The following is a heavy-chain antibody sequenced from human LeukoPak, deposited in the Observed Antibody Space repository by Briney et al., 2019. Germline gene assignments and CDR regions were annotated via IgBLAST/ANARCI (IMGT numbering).Heavy chain of an antibody. CDR2: IYYSGST. Sequence: SETLSLTCTVSGGSISSYYWSWVRQPPGKGLEWIGYIYYSGSTNYNPSLKSRVTTSVDTSKNQFSLKLSSVTAADTAVYYCARAGPPQYADYWGQGTLVTVSS. CDR3: ARAGPPQYADY. D-gene: IGHD2-8*01. J-gene: IGHJ4*02. V-gene: IGHV4-59*01. CDR1: GGSISSYY.